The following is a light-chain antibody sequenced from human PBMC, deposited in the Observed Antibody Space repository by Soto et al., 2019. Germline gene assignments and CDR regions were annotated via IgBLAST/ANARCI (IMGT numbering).Light chain of an antibody. Sequence: IQVTQSPSSVSASVGDRVTITCRASQGLNKFLAWYQQRPGKAPQLLVYDASTVQSGVPSRFSGSGSGTDFTLTISSLQPEDVAAYYCQQLTNFRFTFGHGTKLDI. CDR1: QGLNKF. CDR3: QQLTNFRFT. CDR2: DAS. V-gene: IGKV1-9*01. J-gene: IGKJ2*01.